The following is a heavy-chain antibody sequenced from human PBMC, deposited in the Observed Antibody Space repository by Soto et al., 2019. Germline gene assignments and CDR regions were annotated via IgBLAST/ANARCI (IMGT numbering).Heavy chain of an antibody. J-gene: IGHJ4*02. Sequence: EVQVVESGGALVQPGGSLRLSCAASGFTFSNYWMHRVRQVTGEGLVWVSSINNDGSRTWYADSVRDRIAMSRDNARNLVYLQMNSLRAEDTTVYYCVTTFVYWCQGELDTVPS. D-gene: IGHD1-26*01. V-gene: IGHV3-74*01. CDR1: GFTFSNYW. CDR2: INNDGSRT. CDR3: VTTFVY.